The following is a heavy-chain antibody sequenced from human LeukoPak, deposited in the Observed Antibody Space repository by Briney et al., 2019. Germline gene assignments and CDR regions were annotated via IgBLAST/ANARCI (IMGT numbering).Heavy chain of an antibody. Sequence: GTSLRLSCAASGFTFRSYGMHWVRQAPGKGLEWVAVISKDGNGKYYADSVKGRFTIARDNSKNTLDLQMNSLRPEDTAVYYCAKVAVAGTHYFDYWGQGTLVTVSS. V-gene: IGHV3-30*18. CDR2: ISKDGNGK. CDR1: GFTFRSYG. D-gene: IGHD6-19*01. CDR3: AKVAVAGTHYFDY. J-gene: IGHJ4*02.